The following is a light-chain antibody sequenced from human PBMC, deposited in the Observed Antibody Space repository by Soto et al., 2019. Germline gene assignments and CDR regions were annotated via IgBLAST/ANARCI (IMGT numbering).Light chain of an antibody. J-gene: IGLJ2*01. CDR3: GTWDSSLSTVR. Sequence: QSVLTQPPSVSAAPGQKVTISCSGSSSNIGNNYVSWYQQLPGTAPTLLIFDNNKRPSGIPDRFSGSKSGTSATLGITGLQTGDEADYYCGTWDSSLSTVRFGGGTKVTVL. CDR1: SSNIGNNY. CDR2: DNN. V-gene: IGLV1-51*01.